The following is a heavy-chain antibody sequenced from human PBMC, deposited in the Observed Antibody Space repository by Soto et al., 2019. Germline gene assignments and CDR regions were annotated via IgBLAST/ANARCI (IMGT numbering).Heavy chain of an antibody. D-gene: IGHD6-19*01. J-gene: IGHJ4*02. Sequence: EVQLLESGGGLVQPGGSLRLSCAASGFTFSSYAMSWVRQAPGKGLEWVSAISGSAGSTYYADPVKGRFTISRDNSKNTLYLQMNSLRAEDTAVYYCAKEPLGQWLVLSSRYYFDYWGQGTLVTVSS. V-gene: IGHV3-23*01. CDR2: ISGSAGST. CDR1: GFTFSSYA. CDR3: AKEPLGQWLVLSSRYYFDY.